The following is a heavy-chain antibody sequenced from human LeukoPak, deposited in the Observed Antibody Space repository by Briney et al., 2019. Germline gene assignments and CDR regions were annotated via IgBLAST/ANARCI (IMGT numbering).Heavy chain of an antibody. CDR3: ARGDGDGYNFGY. CDR1: GYTFTGYY. Sequence: ASVKVSCKASGYTFTGYYTHWVRQAPGQGLEWMGWINPNSGGTNYAQKFQGRVTMTRDTSISTAYMELSRLRSDDTAVYYCARGDGDGYNFGYWGQGTLVTVSS. CDR2: INPNSGGT. D-gene: IGHD5-24*01. J-gene: IGHJ4*02. V-gene: IGHV1-2*02.